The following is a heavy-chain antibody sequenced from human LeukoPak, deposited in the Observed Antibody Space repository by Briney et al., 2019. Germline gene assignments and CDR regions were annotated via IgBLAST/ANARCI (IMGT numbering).Heavy chain of an antibody. J-gene: IGHJ1*01. CDR2: ISGSGVTT. D-gene: IGHD1-26*01. Sequence: PGGSLRLSCAASGFIFSSYAMSWVRQAPGKGLEWVSAISGSGVTTHYAGSVKGRFSISRDNSKNTLYLQMNSLRAEDTALYYCAKKVVVGATSPYSDFQDWGQGTLVTVSS. V-gene: IGHV3-23*01. CDR3: AKKVVVGATSPYSDFQD. CDR1: GFIFSSYA.